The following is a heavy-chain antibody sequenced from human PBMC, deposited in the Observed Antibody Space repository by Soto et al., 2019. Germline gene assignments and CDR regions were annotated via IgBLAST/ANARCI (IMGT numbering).Heavy chain of an antibody. CDR2: ISGSGGST. CDR3: AKEVSLGSTVDLGY. D-gene: IGHD7-27*01. V-gene: IGHV3-23*01. Sequence: PGGSLRLSCAACGFTFSIFAMSWVRQSPGKGLEWVSTISGSGGSTYYADAVKGRFSISRDNSMGTLYLQMKSLRVEDTAIYYCAKEVSLGSTVDLGYWGQGTLVTVSS. CDR1: GFTFSIFA. J-gene: IGHJ4*02.